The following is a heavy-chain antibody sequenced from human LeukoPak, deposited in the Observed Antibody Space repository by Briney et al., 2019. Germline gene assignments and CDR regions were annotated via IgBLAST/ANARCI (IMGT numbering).Heavy chain of an antibody. V-gene: IGHV3-30*03. CDR2: ISSDGSNK. J-gene: IGHJ4*02. CDR1: GFTFSSYG. Sequence: GGSLRLSCAASGFTFSSYGMHWVRQAPGKGLEWVAVISSDGSNKYYADSVKGRFTISRDNSKNTLYLQMNSLRAEDTAVYYCARSEGSGSCLDYWGQGTLVTVSS. CDR3: ARSEGSGSCLDY. D-gene: IGHD3-10*01.